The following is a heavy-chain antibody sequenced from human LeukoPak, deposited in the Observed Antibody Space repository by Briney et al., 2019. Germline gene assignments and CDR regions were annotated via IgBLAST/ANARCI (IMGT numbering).Heavy chain of an antibody. CDR3: ARDRSADWGLSREYAFVY. CDR2: INPSGGST. V-gene: IGHV1-46*01. D-gene: IGHD3-16*02. J-gene: IGHJ4*02. CDR1: GYTFTSYY. Sequence: ASVKVSCKASGYTFTSYYMHWVRQAPGQGLEWMGIINPSGGSTSYAQKFQGRVTMTRDTSTSTVYMELSSLRSEDTAVYYCARDRSADWGLSREYAFVYWGQGTLVTVSS.